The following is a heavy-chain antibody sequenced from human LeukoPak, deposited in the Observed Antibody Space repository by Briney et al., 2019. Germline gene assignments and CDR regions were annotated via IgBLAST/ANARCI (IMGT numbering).Heavy chain of an antibody. J-gene: IGHJ4*02. V-gene: IGHV4-59*08. CDR3: ARCLFGELCLYFDY. CDR2: IYYSWST. Sequence: SETLSLTCTVSGGSISSYYWSWSRQPLGKGLGGSGDIYYSWSTNYNPSLKSRVTISVGTSKNQFSLKLSSVTAADTAVYYCARCLFGELCLYFDYWGQGTLVTVSS. CDR1: GGSISSYY. D-gene: IGHD3-10*02.